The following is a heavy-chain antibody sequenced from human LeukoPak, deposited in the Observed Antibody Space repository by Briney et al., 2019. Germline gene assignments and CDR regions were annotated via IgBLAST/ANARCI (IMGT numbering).Heavy chain of an antibody. CDR3: AREVFGATMIDY. D-gene: IGHD1-26*01. CDR2: INPNSGGT. CDR1: GYTFTGYY. J-gene: IGHJ4*02. V-gene: IGHV1-2*02. Sequence: ASVKVSCKASGYTFTGYYMHWVRQAPRQGLEWMGWINPNSGGTNYAQKFQGRVTMTRDTAISTAYMELSRLRSDDTAVYYCAREVFGATMIDYWGQGTLVTVSS.